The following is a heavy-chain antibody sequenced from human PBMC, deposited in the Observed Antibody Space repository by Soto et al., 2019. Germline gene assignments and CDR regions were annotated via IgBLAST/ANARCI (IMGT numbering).Heavy chain of an antibody. D-gene: IGHD2-2*01. CDR1: GFTFSNYA. CDR2: IGGSGRST. J-gene: IGHJ4*02. Sequence: EVQVLESGGGLVQPGGSLRLSCAASGFTFSNYAMNWVRQAPGKGLEWVSVIGGSGRSTYYGDSVKGRFTVSRDNIKNTVFLQMNNLRVEDTAVYYCAKGGSSTRSEFDYWGRGALVTVSS. V-gene: IGHV3-23*01. CDR3: AKGGSSTRSEFDY.